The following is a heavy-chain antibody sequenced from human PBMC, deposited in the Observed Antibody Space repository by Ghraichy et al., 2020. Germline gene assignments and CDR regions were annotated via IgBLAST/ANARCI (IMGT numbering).Heavy chain of an antibody. J-gene: IGHJ4*02. CDR3: AHGPSGYAYGYYFDY. CDR1: GFSLSTSGVG. CDR2: IYWDDDK. D-gene: IGHD5-12*01. Sequence: SGPTLVKPTQTLTLTCTFSGFSLSTSGVGVGWIRQPPGKALEWLALIYWDDDKRYSPSLKSRLTITKDTSKNQVVLTMTNMDPVDTATYYCAHGPSGYAYGYYFDYWGQGTLVTVSS. V-gene: IGHV2-5*02.